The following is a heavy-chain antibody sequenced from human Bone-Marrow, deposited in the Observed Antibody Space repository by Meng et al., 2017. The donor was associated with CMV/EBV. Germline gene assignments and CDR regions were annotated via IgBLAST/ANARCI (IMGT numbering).Heavy chain of an antibody. D-gene: IGHD6-13*01. CDR3: ARAGRGSSSWWHFDY. J-gene: IGHJ4*02. CDR2: IYSGGITT. CDR1: GFTFSSYS. V-gene: IGHV3-23*03. Sequence: GGSLRLSCAASGFTFSSYSMNWVRQAPGKGLEWVSVIYSGGITTEYGDSVKGRFTISRDNSKNMLYLQMSSLRAEDTAVYYCARAGRGSSSWWHFDYWVQGTLVTVSS.